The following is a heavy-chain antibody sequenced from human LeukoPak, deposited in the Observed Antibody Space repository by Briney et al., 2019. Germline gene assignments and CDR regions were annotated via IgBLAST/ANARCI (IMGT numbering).Heavy chain of an antibody. CDR2: INHSGST. D-gene: IGHD5-18*01. Sequence: LSLTXAVXXGSFSXYYWSWIRQPPGKGLEWIGEINHSGSTNYNPSLKSRVTISVDTSKNQFSLKLSSVTAADTAVYYCARRYSYGPHYFDYWGQGTLVTVSS. CDR1: XGSFSXYY. J-gene: IGHJ4*02. CDR3: ARRYSYGPHYFDY. V-gene: IGHV4-34*01.